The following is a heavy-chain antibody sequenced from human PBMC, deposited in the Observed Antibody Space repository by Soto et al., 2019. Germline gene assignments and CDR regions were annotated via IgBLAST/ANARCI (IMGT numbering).Heavy chain of an antibody. J-gene: IGHJ5*02. D-gene: IGHD2-21*02. CDR2: IYHSGST. CDR3: ARAMVVTQNWFDP. Sequence: NPSETLSLTCAVSGGSISSGGYSGSWIWQPPGKGLEWIGYIYHSGSTYYNPSLKSRVTISVDTSKNQFSLKLSSVTAADTAVYYCARAMVVTQNWFDPWGQGTLVTVSS. CDR1: GGSISSGGYS. V-gene: IGHV4-30-2*05.